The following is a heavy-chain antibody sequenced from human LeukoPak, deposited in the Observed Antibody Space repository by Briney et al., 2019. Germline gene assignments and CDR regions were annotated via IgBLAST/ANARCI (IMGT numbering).Heavy chain of an antibody. CDR1: GFTLDDNS. CDR3: AKVARNSSWPHFEH. CDR2: ISWNGAAT. V-gene: IGHV3-43*01. Sequence: GGSLRLSCAASGFTLDDNSIYWVRQPPGRGLEWVSLISWNGAATYYADSVRGRFTVSRDNSRKSTFMEMNSLITEDSAMYYCAKVARNSSWPHFEHWGQGTLVTVSS. D-gene: IGHD6-13*01. J-gene: IGHJ1*01.